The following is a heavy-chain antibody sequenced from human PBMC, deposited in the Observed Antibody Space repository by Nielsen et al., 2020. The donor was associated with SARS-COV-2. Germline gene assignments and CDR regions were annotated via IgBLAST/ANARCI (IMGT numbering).Heavy chain of an antibody. CDR1: GFTFSSYW. J-gene: IGHJ4*02. Sequence: GESLKISCAASGFTFSSYWMHWVRQAPGKGLVWVSRINSDGSSTSYADSVKGRFTISRDNAKNTLYLQMNSLRAEDTAVYYCAKFGIAVAGRRPYYFDYWGQGTLVTVSS. V-gene: IGHV3-74*01. CDR3: AKFGIAVAGRRPYYFDY. D-gene: IGHD6-19*01. CDR2: INSDGSST.